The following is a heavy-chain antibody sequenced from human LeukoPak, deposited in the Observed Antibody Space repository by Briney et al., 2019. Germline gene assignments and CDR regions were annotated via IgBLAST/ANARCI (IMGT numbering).Heavy chain of an antibody. Sequence: GESLKISCKGSGYSFTSYWIGWVRQMPGKGLEWMEIIYPGDSDTRYSPSFQGQVTISADKSINTAYLQWSSLKASDTAMYYCSRHREYGTPYTGSAYWGQGTLVTVSS. CDR3: SRHREYGTPYTGSAY. D-gene: IGHD1-26*01. CDR1: GYSFTSYW. J-gene: IGHJ4*02. CDR2: IYPGDSDT. V-gene: IGHV5-51*01.